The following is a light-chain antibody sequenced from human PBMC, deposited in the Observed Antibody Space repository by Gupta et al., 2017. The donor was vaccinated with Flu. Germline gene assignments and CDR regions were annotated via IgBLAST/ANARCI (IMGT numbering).Light chain of an antibody. CDR1: SSNIGSNY. CDR3: AAWDDSLRRPV. Sequence: TIACSLVSSNIGSNYVHWYQQLPGTAPKLLLFRNNQRPSGVPDRFSGSKSGTSASLAISGLRSEDEAYYYCAAWDDSLRRPVFGGGTKVTVL. CDR2: RNN. J-gene: IGLJ3*02. V-gene: IGLV1-47*01.